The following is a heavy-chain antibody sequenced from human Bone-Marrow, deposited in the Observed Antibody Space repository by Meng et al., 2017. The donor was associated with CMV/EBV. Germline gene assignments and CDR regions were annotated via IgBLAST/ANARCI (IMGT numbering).Heavy chain of an antibody. Sequence: SVKGSCKASGGTFSSYAISWVRQAPGRGLEWMGGIIPIFDTSNYAQKFQGRVTITTDESTSIVYMELSSLRSEDTAMYYCARVMGRNDAFDIWGQGTMVTVSS. CDR3: ARVMGRNDAFDI. CDR2: IIPIFDTS. V-gene: IGHV1-69*05. CDR1: GGTFSSYA. J-gene: IGHJ3*02. D-gene: IGHD3-10*01.